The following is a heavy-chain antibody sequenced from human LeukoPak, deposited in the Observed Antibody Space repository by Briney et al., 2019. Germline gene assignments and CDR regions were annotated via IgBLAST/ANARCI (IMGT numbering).Heavy chain of an antibody. CDR3: ARAGGVKTAALDLDR. J-gene: IGHJ5*02. D-gene: IGHD6-25*01. CDR2: VFYNGSA. V-gene: IGHV4-59*13. Sequence: SETLSLTCSVSGTSISDYSWSWIRQPPGKGLEWIGHVFYNGSANYNPSLKRRVTISTDTSKNQFSLQLTSLTAADTAVYYCARAGGVKTAALDLDRWGQGTLVTVSS. CDR1: GTSISDYS.